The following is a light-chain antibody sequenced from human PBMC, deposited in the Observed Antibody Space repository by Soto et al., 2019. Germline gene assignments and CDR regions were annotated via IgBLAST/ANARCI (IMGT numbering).Light chain of an antibody. CDR3: QQYYSSPWT. CDR1: QSVLYSSNNKNY. V-gene: IGKV4-1*01. J-gene: IGKJ1*01. CDR2: WAS. Sequence: DIVMTQSPDSLAVSLGERATINCKSSQSVLYSSNNKNYLAWYLQKPRQPPKLLIYWASTRESGVPDRFSGSGSGTDFTLTISSLQAEDVAVYYCQQYYSSPWTFGQGTKVEIK.